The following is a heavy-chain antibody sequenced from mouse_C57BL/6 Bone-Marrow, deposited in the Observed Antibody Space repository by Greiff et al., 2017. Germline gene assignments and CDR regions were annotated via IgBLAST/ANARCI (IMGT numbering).Heavy chain of an antibody. CDR2: IRLKSDNYAT. CDR1: GFTFSNYW. D-gene: IGHD2-1*01. Sequence: EVKLEESGGGLVQPGGSMKLSCVASGFTFSNYWMNWVRQSPEQGLEWVAQIRLKSDNYATHYAESVKGRFTISRDDSKSSVYLQMNNLRAEDTGNDYCTEIYCGNYGYYFDYWGQGTTLTVSS. J-gene: IGHJ2*01. CDR3: TEIYCGNYGYYFDY. V-gene: IGHV6-3*01.